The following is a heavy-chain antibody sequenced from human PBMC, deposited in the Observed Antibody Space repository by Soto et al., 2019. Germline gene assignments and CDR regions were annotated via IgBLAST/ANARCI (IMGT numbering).Heavy chain of an antibody. CDR1: GFIVNNYA. CDR3: AKGQNSGTYRFYFDY. Sequence: GWSLRLSCAASGFIVNNYAMSWVRQAPGKGLEGVSAISGSGDRTYYADSVKGRFTISRDNSRTTMYLEMNSLGAVDRAVYHCAKGQNSGTYRFYFDYSRQGALVTVSS. V-gene: IGHV3-23*01. J-gene: IGHJ4*02. D-gene: IGHD6-13*01. CDR2: ISGSGDRT.